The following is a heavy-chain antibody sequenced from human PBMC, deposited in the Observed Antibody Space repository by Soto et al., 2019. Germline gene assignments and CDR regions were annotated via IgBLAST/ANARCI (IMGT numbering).Heavy chain of an antibody. D-gene: IGHD2-8*01. CDR2: IYYSGST. CDR3: ARSCTKYYVDY. J-gene: IGHJ4*02. V-gene: IGHV4-31*03. CDR1: GGSISSGGYY. Sequence: QVQLQESGPGLVTPSQTLSLTCTVSGGSISSGGYYWTWIRQHPGKGLEWIGFIYYSGSTNYNPSLKSRVTMSVDTSKNQFSLKLSSVTGADTAVYYCARSCTKYYVDYWGQGTLVTVSS.